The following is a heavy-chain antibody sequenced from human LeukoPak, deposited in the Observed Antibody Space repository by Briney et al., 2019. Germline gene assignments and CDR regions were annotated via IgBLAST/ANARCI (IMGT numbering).Heavy chain of an antibody. CDR3: ATAGYCSTTSCYAIDY. V-gene: IGHV1-8*01. D-gene: IGHD2-2*01. CDR1: GYTFTSYD. CDR2: MNPNSGNT. Sequence: ASVKVSCKASGYTFTSYDINWVRQATGQGLEWMGWMNPNSGNTGYAQKFQGRVTMTRNTSISTAYMELSSLRSEDTAVYYCATAGYCSTTSCYAIDYWGQGTLVTVSS. J-gene: IGHJ4*02.